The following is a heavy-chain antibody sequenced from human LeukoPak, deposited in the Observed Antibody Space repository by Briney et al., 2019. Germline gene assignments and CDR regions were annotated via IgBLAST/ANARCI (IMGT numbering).Heavy chain of an antibody. D-gene: IGHD2/OR15-2a*01. CDR2: IRGSGDNT. V-gene: IGHV3-23*01. Sequence: GGSLRLSCAASGFTFSSCAMNWVRQAPGRGLEWVSAIRGSGDNTYYADSVRGRFTISRDSSKSTLYLQMNSLRAEDTAIYYCAKNMGPEYYYGMDVWGQGTTVTVSS. CDR3: AKNMGPEYYYGMDV. J-gene: IGHJ6*02. CDR1: GFTFSSCA.